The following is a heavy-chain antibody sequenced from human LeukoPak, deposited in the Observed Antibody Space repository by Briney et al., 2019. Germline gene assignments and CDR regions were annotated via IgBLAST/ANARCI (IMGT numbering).Heavy chain of an antibody. D-gene: IGHD2-2*01. CDR1: GGSISSYY. CDR3: ARRNPYCSSTSCYQSPWFDP. CDR2: IYYSGST. Sequence: SETLSLTCTVSGGSISSYYWSWIRQPPGKGLEWIGYIYYSGSTNYNPSLKSRVTISVDTSKNQFSLELSSVTAADTAVYYCARRNPYCSSTSCYQSPWFDPWGQGTLVTVSS. J-gene: IGHJ5*02. V-gene: IGHV4-59*08.